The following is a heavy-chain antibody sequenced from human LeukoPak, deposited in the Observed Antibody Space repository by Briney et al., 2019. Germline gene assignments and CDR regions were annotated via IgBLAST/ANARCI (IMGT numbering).Heavy chain of an antibody. V-gene: IGHV4-4*07. D-gene: IGHD2-15*01. CDR3: ARAGVVTLFDY. Sequence: PSETLSLTCTVSGGSINNYYWSWIRQPAGKGLEWIGRIYTSGSTNYNPSLKSRVTMAVDTSKNQFSLKLSSVTAADTAVYYCARAGVVTLFDYWGQGTLVTVSS. CDR2: IYTSGST. CDR1: GGSINNYY. J-gene: IGHJ4*02.